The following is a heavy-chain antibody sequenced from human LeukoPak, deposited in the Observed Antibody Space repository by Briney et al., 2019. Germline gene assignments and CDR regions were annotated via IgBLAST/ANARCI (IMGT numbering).Heavy chain of an antibody. CDR3: AKDRIYDSSSYYDY. CDR1: GFTFSNYG. Sequence: GGSLRLSCAASGFTFSNYGMHWVRQAPGKGLEWVAFIRYDGSNEYYADSVKGRFTISRDNSKKRLSLQMNSLRAEDTAVYYCAKDRIYDSSSYYDYWGQGTLVTVSA. V-gene: IGHV3-30*02. D-gene: IGHD3-22*01. CDR2: IRYDGSNE. J-gene: IGHJ4*02.